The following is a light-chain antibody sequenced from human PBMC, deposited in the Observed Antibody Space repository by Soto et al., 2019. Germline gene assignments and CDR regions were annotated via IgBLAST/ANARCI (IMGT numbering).Light chain of an antibody. V-gene: IGKV3-15*01. CDR3: QQYNNWFT. Sequence: EVVMTQSPATLSVSPGDRATLSCRASRSVSGNLAWYQQKPGQAPRLLIYGASTRAADIPARFSGSGSGTEFTLTISSLQSEDFAVYYCQQYNNWFTFGQGTKLEIK. CDR1: RSVSGN. J-gene: IGKJ2*01. CDR2: GAS.